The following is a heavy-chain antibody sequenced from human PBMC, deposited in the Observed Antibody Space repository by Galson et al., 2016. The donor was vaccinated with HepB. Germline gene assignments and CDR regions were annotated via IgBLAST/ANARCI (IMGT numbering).Heavy chain of an antibody. V-gene: IGHV3-23*01. J-gene: IGHJ6*02. CDR2: IGGGGGNT. CDR3: ARDKSFYYYGMDV. Sequence: SLRLSCAASGFTFSHYAMAWVRQAPGKGLEWVSTIGGGGGNTHYADSVKGRFTISRDNYNNTLYLQMTSLSPEDTAVYYCARDKSFYYYGMDVWGQGTTVTVSS. CDR1: GFTFSHYA.